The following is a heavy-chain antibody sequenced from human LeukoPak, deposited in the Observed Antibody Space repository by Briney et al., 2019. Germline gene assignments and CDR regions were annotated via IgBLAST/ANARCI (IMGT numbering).Heavy chain of an antibody. Sequence: PSETLSLTCTVSGGSISSYYWSWIRQPPGKGLEWIGYIYYSGSPNYNPSLKSRVTISVDTSKNQFSLKLSSGTAADTAVYYCARVGQQQLGDSFDYWGQGTLVTVSS. V-gene: IGHV4-59*01. D-gene: IGHD6-13*01. J-gene: IGHJ4*02. CDR3: ARVGQQQLGDSFDY. CDR1: GGSISSYY. CDR2: IYYSGSP.